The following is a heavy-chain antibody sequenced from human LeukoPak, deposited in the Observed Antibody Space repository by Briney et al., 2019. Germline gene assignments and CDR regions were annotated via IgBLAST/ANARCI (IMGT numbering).Heavy chain of an antibody. D-gene: IGHD5-12*01. Sequence: GGSLRLSCAASGFTFSSYGMSWVRQAPGKGLEWVAFVHYGGSNKYYADSVKGRFAISRDNSKSTLYLQMNSLRAEDTAVYYCVRDGSGYAMWDWGQGTLVTVSS. J-gene: IGHJ4*02. CDR1: GFTFSSYG. CDR2: VHYGGSNK. CDR3: VRDGSGYAMWD. V-gene: IGHV3-30*02.